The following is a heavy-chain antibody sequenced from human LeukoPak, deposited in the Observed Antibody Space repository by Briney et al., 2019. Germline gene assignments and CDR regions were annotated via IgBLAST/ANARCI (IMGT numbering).Heavy chain of an antibody. V-gene: IGHV1-2*02. Sequence: ASVRVSCKASGYTFTEYYMHWVRQAPGQGLEWMGWINPHSGGTNYAQKFQGRVTMTRDTSISTAYMELSRLRSDDTAVYYCARFDQVSETAGGYWGQGTLVTVSS. CDR1: GYTFTEYY. D-gene: IGHD5/OR15-5a*01. CDR2: INPHSGGT. CDR3: ARFDQVSETAGGY. J-gene: IGHJ4*02.